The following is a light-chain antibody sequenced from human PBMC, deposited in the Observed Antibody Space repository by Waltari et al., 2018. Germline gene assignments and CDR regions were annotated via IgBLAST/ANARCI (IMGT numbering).Light chain of an antibody. Sequence: QSALTQPRSVSGSPGQSVTISCTGISSEVGDFNFVPRYQQHPGEAPKLMIYDVTKRPSGVPDRLSGSKSGNTASLTISGLQAEDEANYYCCSYIGTHTNWVFGGGTKLTVL. J-gene: IGLJ3*02. CDR1: SSEVGDFNF. CDR3: CSYIGTHTNWV. CDR2: DVT. V-gene: IGLV2-11*01.